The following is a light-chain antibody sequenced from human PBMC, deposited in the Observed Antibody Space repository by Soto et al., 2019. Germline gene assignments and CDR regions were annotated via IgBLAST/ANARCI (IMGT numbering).Light chain of an antibody. J-gene: IGKJ1*01. CDR1: QGISND. V-gene: IGKV1-9*01. CDR3: QQFNSFPRT. CDR2: VAS. Sequence: DIQLTQSPSFLSASEGDRVTVTCRASQGISNDLAWYQQKPGKAPKLLINVASTLQSGVPSRFSGSGSGTEFTLTISSLQTADSATYYCQQFNSFPRTFGQGTKVEIK.